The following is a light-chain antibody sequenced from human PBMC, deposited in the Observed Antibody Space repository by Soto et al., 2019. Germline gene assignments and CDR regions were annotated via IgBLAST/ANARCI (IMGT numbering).Light chain of an antibody. V-gene: IGKV3-20*01. CDR1: QRIAGGY. CDR3: HQYVASPRT. Sequence: EIVLTQSPGTLSLSPGERATLSCWASQRIAGGYLAWYQHKPGQAPRLLFYGASNRAAGIPDRSSGSGSGTDFTLTSSRRGSEDFAVYYCHQYVASPRTFGQGNKVEMK. CDR2: GAS. J-gene: IGKJ1*01.